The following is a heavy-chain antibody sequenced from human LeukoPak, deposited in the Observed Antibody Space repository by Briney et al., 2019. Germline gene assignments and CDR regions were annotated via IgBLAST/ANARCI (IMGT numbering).Heavy chain of an antibody. J-gene: IGHJ4*02. CDR3: AKDSMVTLAYYFDY. D-gene: IGHD3-16*01. V-gene: IGHV3-23*01. CDR2: ISGSGGTT. Sequence: GGSLRLSCAASGFTFNSFAMSWVRQAPGKGLEWVSGISGSGGTTYYADSVKGRFTISRDNSKNTLYLQMNSLRAEDTAVYYCAKDSMVTLAYYFDYWGQGTLVTVSS. CDR1: GFTFNSFA.